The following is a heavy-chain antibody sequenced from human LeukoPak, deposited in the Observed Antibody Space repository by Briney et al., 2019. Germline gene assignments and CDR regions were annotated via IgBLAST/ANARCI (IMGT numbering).Heavy chain of an antibody. D-gene: IGHD5-18*01. CDR1: GGSISSGGYS. Sequence: SETLSLTCAVSGGSISSGGYSWSWIRQPPGKGLEWIGRIYTSGSTNYNPSLKSRVTMSVDTSKNQFSLKLSSVTAADTAVYYCAREGGYSYVSYGMDVWGQGTTVTVSS. V-gene: IGHV4-61*02. CDR2: IYTSGST. J-gene: IGHJ6*02. CDR3: AREGGYSYVSYGMDV.